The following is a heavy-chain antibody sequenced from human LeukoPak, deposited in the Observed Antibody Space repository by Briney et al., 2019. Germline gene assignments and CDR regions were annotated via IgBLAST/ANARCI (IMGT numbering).Heavy chain of an antibody. D-gene: IGHD2-2*01. J-gene: IGHJ4*02. Sequence: ASVKVSCKASGGTFSNYAISWVRQAPGQGLEWMGGIIPIFGTANYAQKFQGRVTITADESTSTAYMELSSLRSEDTAVYYCADLVYCSSSSCYEPFNQTWGQGTLVTVSP. CDR3: ADLVYCSSSSCYEPFNQT. CDR1: GGTFSNYA. CDR2: IIPIFGTA. V-gene: IGHV1-69*13.